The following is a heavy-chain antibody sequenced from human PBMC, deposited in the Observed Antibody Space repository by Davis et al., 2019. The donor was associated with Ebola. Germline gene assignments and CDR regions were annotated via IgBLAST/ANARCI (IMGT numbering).Heavy chain of an antibody. Sequence: PGGSLRLSCAASGFTFSSYAMSWVRQAPGKGLEWVSAISGSGGSTYYADSVKGRFTISRDNSKNTLYLQMNSLRAEDTAVYYCACSGGSSTMGYYYYGMDVWGQGTTVTVSS. CDR2: ISGSGGST. J-gene: IGHJ6*02. CDR3: ACSGGSSTMGYYYYGMDV. V-gene: IGHV3-23*01. CDR1: GFTFSSYA. D-gene: IGHD2-15*01.